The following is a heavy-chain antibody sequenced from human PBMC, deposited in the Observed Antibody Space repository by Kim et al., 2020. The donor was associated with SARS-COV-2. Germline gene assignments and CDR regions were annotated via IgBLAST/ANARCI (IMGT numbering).Heavy chain of an antibody. D-gene: IGHD3-10*01. CDR2: INPSGGST. Sequence: ASVKVSCKASGYKFTSFYMHWVRQAPGQGLEWMGIINPSGGSTTYAQKLQGRVTMTRDTSTSTAYMELSSLRFEDTAVYYCASGNYGFNWGQGTLVTVSS. CDR3: ASGNYGFN. V-gene: IGHV1-46*01. CDR1: GYKFTSFY. J-gene: IGHJ4*02.